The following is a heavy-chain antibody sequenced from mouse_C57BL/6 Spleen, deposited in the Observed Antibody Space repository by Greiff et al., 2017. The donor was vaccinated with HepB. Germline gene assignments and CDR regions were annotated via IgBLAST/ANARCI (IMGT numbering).Heavy chain of an antibody. CDR3: ASSSPFSGAMDD. D-gene: IGHD1-1*01. CDR2: IYPGDGDT. J-gene: IGHJ4*01. CDR1: GYAFSSSW. V-gene: IGHV1-82*01. Sequence: QVQLQQSGPELVKPGASVKISCQASGYAFSSSWMNWVTQRPGKGLEWIGRIYPGDGDTNYNGKFKGKATLTADKSSSTAYMQLSSLTSEDSAVYFCASSSPFSGAMDDGGQGTSVTVSA.